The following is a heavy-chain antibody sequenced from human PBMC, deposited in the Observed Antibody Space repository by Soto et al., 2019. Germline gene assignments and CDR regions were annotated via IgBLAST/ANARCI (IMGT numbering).Heavy chain of an antibody. CDR3: TTVYYDFWWRDY. D-gene: IGHD3-3*01. J-gene: IGHJ4*02. V-gene: IGHV3-15*01. CDR1: GFTFSNAW. Sequence: EVQLVESGGGLVKPGGSIRLSCAASGFTFSNAWMSWVRQAPGKGLEWVGRIKSKTDGGTTDYAAPVKGRCNISRDDSKNTLYLQMNSLKTEDTAVYYCTTVYYDFWWRDYWGQGTLVTVSS. CDR2: IKSKTDGGTT.